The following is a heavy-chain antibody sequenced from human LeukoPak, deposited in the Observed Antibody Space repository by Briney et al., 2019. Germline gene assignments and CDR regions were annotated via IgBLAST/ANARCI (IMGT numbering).Heavy chain of an antibody. CDR2: NYSGGNT. D-gene: IGHD3-10*01. CDR1: GFTVSSNY. J-gene: IGHJ6*02. Sequence: GGSLRLSCAVSGFTVSSNYMSWVRQAPGKGLEWVSVNYSGGNTYYADSVKGRFTISRDNSKNTLYLQMNSLRAEDTAVYYCARGLAGSSYGGVDVWGQGTTVTVSS. CDR3: ARGLAGSSYGGVDV. V-gene: IGHV3-66*01.